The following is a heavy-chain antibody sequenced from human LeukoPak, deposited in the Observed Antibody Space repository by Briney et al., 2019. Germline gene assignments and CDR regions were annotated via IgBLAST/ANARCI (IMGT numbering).Heavy chain of an antibody. V-gene: IGHV1-69*13. CDR3: ASHTNGVCYD. CDR1: GGTFSSYA. CDR2: IIPIFGTA. Sequence: ASVKVSCKASGGTFSSYAISWVRQAPGRGLEWMGGIIPIFGTANYAQKFQGRVTITADESTSTAYMELSSLRSEDTAVYYCASHTNGVCYDWGQGTLVTVSS. J-gene: IGHJ4*02. D-gene: IGHD2-8*01.